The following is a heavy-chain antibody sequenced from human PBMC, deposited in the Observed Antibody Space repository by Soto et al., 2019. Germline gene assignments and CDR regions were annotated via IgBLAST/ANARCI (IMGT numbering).Heavy chain of an antibody. CDR2: IWYDGSNK. D-gene: IGHD1-7*01. J-gene: IGHJ4*02. CDR1: GFTISTHG. Sequence: QAQLVESGGGVVQPGTSLRLSCAASGFTISTHGMHWLRQAPGKGLEWLANIWYDGSNKIYAESVKGRFSISKDNSKNTLYLQISSLRAEDTAVYYCAAATTWNFHFPYWGQGTQVTVSS. V-gene: IGHV3-33*03. CDR3: AAATTWNFHFPY.